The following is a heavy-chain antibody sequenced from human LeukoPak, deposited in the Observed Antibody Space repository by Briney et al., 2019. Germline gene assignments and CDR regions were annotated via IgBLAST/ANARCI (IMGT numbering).Heavy chain of an antibody. CDR3: ARDLLDTAMVSYYYYYMDV. CDR1: GYTFTGYY. CDR2: INPNSGGT. D-gene: IGHD5-18*01. V-gene: IGHV1-2*02. Sequence: VASVKVSCKASGYTFTGYYMHWVRQAPGQGLEWMGWINPNSGGTNYAQKFQGRVTMTRDTSISTAYMELSRLRSDDTAVYYCARDLLDTAMVSYYYYYMDVWGKGTTVTVSS. J-gene: IGHJ6*03.